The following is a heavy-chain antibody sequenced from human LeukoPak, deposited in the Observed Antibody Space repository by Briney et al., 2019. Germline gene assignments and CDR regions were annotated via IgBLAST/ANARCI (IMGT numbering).Heavy chain of an antibody. CDR2: SHYSGDT. CDR3: AKGEYSRTSYYHYYMDV. D-gene: IGHD6-6*01. V-gene: IGHV4-59*11. J-gene: IGHJ6*03. Sequence: SETLSLTCTVSSVSISSHDWSWIRQSPGKGLEWIGYSHYSGDTSYNPSLKSRVTISLDTSKNQFSLRLSSVTAADTAVYFCAKGEYSRTSYYHYYMDVWGKGTTVTVSS. CDR1: SVSISSHD.